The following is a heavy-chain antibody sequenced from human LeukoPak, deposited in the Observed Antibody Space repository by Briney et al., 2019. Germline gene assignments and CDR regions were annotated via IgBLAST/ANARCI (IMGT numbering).Heavy chain of an antibody. Sequence: GGSLRLSSAASGFTFSSYGMHWVRQAPGKGLEWVAVISYDGNNKYYADSVKGRFTISRDNSKNTLYLQMNSLRAEDTAVYYCARGTTGGPRVPFDIWGQGTMVTVSS. CDR3: ARGTTGGPRVPFDI. J-gene: IGHJ3*02. CDR2: ISYDGNNK. CDR1: GFTFSSYG. V-gene: IGHV3-30*03. D-gene: IGHD1-7*01.